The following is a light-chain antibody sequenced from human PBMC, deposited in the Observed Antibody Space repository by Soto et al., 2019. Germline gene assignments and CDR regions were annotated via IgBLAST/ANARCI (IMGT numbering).Light chain of an antibody. CDR2: SNN. J-gene: IGLJ2*01. CDR3: AAWDDSLNGVV. CDR1: SSNIGSNT. V-gene: IGLV1-44*01. Sequence: QSVLTQPPSASGTPGQRVTISCSGSSSNIGSNTVNWYQQLPGTAPKLLSYSNNQRPSGVSDRFSGSKSGTSASLAISGLKSEDEADYYCAAWDDSLNGVVFGGGTKLTVL.